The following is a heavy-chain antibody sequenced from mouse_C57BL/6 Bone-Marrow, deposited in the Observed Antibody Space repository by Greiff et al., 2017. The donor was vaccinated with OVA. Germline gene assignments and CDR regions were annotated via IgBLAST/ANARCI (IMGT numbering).Heavy chain of an antibody. Sequence: EVMLVESGEGLVKPGGSLKLSCAASGFTFSSYAMSWVRQTPEKRLEWVAYISSGGDYIYYADTVKGRFTISRDNARNTLYLQMSSLKSEDTAMYYCTRVLWLRRGFAYWGQGTLVTVSA. CDR3: TRVLWLRRGFAY. V-gene: IGHV5-9-1*02. CDR2: ISSGGDYI. D-gene: IGHD2-2*01. J-gene: IGHJ3*01. CDR1: GFTFSSYA.